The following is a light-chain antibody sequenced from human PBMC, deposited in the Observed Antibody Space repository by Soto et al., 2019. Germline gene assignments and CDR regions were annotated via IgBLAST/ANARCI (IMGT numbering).Light chain of an antibody. Sequence: DIQMTQSPSTLSASVGDRVTITCRASQSVSKWLAWHQQKPGKAPNLLIYDASTLQSGVPSRFSGSGSETEFTLTISSLQPDDFATYYCKQYNTYSQTFGQGTKVEIK. CDR3: KQYNTYSQT. V-gene: IGKV1-5*01. CDR2: DAS. J-gene: IGKJ1*01. CDR1: QSVSKW.